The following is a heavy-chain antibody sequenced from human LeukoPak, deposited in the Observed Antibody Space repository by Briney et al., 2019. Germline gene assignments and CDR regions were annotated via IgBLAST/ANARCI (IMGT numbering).Heavy chain of an antibody. V-gene: IGHV1-18*01. D-gene: IGHD2-8*01. CDR2: INPNNGKT. J-gene: IGHJ4*02. Sequence: ASVNVSCKASGYTFNNYGFSWVRKAPGQGLEWVGWINPNNGKTDYVREFQGRVTMTTDTSTSTAYMELRSLRSDDTAVYYCARDKGNGPSVWGEFDYWGQGTLVTVSS. CDR3: ARDKGNGPSVWGEFDY. CDR1: GYTFNNYG.